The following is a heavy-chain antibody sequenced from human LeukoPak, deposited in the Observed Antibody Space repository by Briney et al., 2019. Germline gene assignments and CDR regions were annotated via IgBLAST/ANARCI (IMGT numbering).Heavy chain of an antibody. Sequence: GGSLRLSCAASGFTFSNYGMHWVRQAPGKGLEWVAFIEYDGTDTHFADSVRGRFAISRDNSEDTLYLQIITLRAVDTAVYYCARNRLRATATYMDVWGKGTTVTVSS. CDR1: GFTFSNYG. CDR2: IEYDGTDT. D-gene: IGHD2-15*01. CDR3: ARNRLRATATYMDV. V-gene: IGHV3-30*02. J-gene: IGHJ6*04.